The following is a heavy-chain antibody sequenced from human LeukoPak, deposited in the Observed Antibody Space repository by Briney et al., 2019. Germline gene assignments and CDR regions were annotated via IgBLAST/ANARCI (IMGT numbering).Heavy chain of an antibody. CDR3: AACIAARPSWYYYYGMDV. CDR1: GFTFSSYA. Sequence: PGGSLRLSCAASGFTFSSYAMHWVRQAPGKGLEWVAVISYDGSNKYYADSVKGRFTISRDNSKNTLYLQMNSLRAEDTGVYYCAACIAARPSWYYYYGMDVWGQGTTVTVSS. J-gene: IGHJ6*02. D-gene: IGHD6-6*01. V-gene: IGHV3-30-3*01. CDR2: ISYDGSNK.